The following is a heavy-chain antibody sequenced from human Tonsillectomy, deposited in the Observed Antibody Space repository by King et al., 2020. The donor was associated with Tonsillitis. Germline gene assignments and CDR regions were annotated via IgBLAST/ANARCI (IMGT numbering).Heavy chain of an antibody. CDR1: GFTFSSYA. CDR3: ARGKSGMAV. V-gene: IGHV3-33*05. Sequence: VQLVESGGGVVQPGRSLRLSCAASGFTFSSYAMHWVRQAPGKGLEWVAVISYDGSKKYYADSVKGRFTISRDNAKNTLYLQMNSLRAEDTAVYYCARGKSGMAVWGPRTTVTVSS. J-gene: IGHJ6*02. CDR2: ISYDGSKK.